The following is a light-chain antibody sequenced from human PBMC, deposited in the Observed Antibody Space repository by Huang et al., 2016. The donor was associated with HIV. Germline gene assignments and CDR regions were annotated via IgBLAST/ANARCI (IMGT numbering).Light chain of an antibody. CDR3: QQRSNWPRIT. CDR2: DTS. V-gene: IGKV3-11*01. J-gene: IGKJ5*01. CDR1: QSVCSD. Sequence: EIVMTQSPATLSLSPGERATLSCRASQSVCSDLAWYQQKPGQAPRLLIYDTSNRATGIPARFSGSGSGTDFTLTISSLEPEDSAVYYCQQRSNWPRITFGQGTRLEIK.